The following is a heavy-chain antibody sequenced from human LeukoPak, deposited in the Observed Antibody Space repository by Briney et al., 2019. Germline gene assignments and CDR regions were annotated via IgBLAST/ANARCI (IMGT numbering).Heavy chain of an antibody. CDR3: ARGWLGGAYFDY. D-gene: IGHD2-15*01. J-gene: IGHJ4*02. Sequence: SETLSLTCTVSGYSISSGYYWGWIRQPPGKGLEWIGSIYHSGSTYYNPSLKSRVTISVDTSKNHFSLKLSSVTAADTAVYYCARGWLGGAYFDYWGQGTLVTVSS. CDR1: GYSISSGYY. V-gene: IGHV4-38-2*02. CDR2: IYHSGST.